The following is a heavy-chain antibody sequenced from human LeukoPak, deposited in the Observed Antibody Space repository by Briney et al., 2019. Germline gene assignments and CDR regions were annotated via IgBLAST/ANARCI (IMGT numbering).Heavy chain of an antibody. CDR3: ARGTASYY. CDR1: GCTFSSYW. J-gene: IGHJ4*02. CDR2: IKGDGTST. Sequence: GGSLRLSCAASGCTFSSYWMHWVRQVPGKGLVWVSRIKGDGTSTSYADSVKGRFTISRDNAKNTLYLQMNSLRAEDTAVYYCARGTASYYWGQGTLVTVSS. V-gene: IGHV3-74*01.